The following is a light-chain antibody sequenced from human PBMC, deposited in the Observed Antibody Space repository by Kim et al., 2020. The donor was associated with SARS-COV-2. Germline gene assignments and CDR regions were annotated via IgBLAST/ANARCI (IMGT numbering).Light chain of an antibody. V-gene: IGLV3-1*01. CDR3: QAWDSSTGV. Sequence: SVSPGQTASITCSGDKLGDKYACWYQQKPGQSPVVVIYQDSKRPSGIPERFSGSNSGNTATLTISGTQAMDEADYYCQAWDSSTGVFGGGTKVTVL. CDR2: QDS. J-gene: IGLJ3*02. CDR1: KLGDKY.